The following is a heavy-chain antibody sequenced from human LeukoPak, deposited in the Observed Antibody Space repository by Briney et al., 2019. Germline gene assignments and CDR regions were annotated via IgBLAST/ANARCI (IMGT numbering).Heavy chain of an antibody. J-gene: IGHJ4*02. CDR2: INPNSGGT. CDR1: GYTFTGYY. CDR3: ARLSVTTDADFDY. Sequence: ASVKVSCKASGYTFTGYYMHCVRQAPGQGLEWMGWINPNSGGTNYAQKFQGRATMTRDTSISTAYMELSRLRSDDTAVYYCARLSVTTDADFDYWGQGTLVTVSS. D-gene: IGHD4-17*01. V-gene: IGHV1-2*02.